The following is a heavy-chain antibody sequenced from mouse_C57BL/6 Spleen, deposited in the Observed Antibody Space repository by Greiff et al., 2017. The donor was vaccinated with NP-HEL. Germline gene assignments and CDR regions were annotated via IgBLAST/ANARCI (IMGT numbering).Heavy chain of an antibody. D-gene: IGHD1-1*01. J-gene: IGHJ3*01. V-gene: IGHV7-1*01. CDR3: ARDASSYGPFAY. Sequence: EVKVVESGGGLVQSGRSLRLSCATSGFTFSDFYMEWVRQAPGKGLEWIAASRNKANDYTTEYSASVKGRFIVSRDTSQSILYLQMNALRAEDTAIYYCARDASSYGPFAYWGQGTLVTVSA. CDR1: GFTFSDFY. CDR2: SRNKANDYTT.